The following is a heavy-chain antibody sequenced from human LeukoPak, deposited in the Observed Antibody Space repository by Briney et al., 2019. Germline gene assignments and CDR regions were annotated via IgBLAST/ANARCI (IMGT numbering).Heavy chain of an antibody. CDR2: ISYDGSNK. J-gene: IGHJ4*02. D-gene: IGHD3-9*01. V-gene: IGHV3-30*04. Sequence: GRSLRLSCAASGFTFSSYAMHWVRRAPGKGLEWVAVISYDGSNKYYADSVKGRFTISRDNSKNTLYLQMNSLRAEDTAVYYCARGVRYFDYWGQGTLVTVSS. CDR1: GFTFSSYA. CDR3: ARGVRYFDY.